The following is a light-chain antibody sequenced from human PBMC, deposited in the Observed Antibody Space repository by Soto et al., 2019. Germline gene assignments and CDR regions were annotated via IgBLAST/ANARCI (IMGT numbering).Light chain of an antibody. CDR3: QQYDSILGT. J-gene: IGKJ1*01. V-gene: IGKV1-5*01. Sequence: DIQMTQAPSSLSASVVDRVTITCRASQSISRWLAWYQQKPGKAPKFLMYDASTLETGVPSRFSGSESGTEFTLTISNLQPDDFATYYCQQYDSILGTFGPGPRWIP. CDR2: DAS. CDR1: QSISRW.